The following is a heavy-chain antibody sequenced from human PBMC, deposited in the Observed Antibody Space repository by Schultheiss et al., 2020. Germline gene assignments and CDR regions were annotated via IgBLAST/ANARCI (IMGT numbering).Heavy chain of an antibody. D-gene: IGHD4-17*01. Sequence: GGSLRLSCAASGFTFSSYGMHWVRQAPGKGLEWVAVIWYDGSNKYYADSVKGRFTISSDNSKNTLYLQMNSLRAEDTAVYYCARSHESTVNYGMDVWGQGTTVTVSS. CDR3: ARSHESTVNYGMDV. J-gene: IGHJ6*02. CDR2: IWYDGSNK. CDR1: GFTFSSYG. V-gene: IGHV3-33*01.